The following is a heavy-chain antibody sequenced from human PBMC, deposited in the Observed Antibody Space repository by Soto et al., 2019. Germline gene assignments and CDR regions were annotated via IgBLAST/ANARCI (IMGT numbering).Heavy chain of an antibody. CDR1: GGSINTFY. CDR3: ASEGSYSAYNFAHGIQLWSFDX. D-gene: IGHD5-12*01. V-gene: IGHV4-4*07. CDR2: IFSSGST. J-gene: IGHJ4*02. Sequence: SETLSLTCTVSGGSINTFYWSWVRQPAGKGLEWILRIFSSGSTSFNPSLESRVAMSVDTSKNHFSLNLSSVTAADMAVYYCASEGSYSAYNFAHGIQLWSFDXWGQGALFTVSX.